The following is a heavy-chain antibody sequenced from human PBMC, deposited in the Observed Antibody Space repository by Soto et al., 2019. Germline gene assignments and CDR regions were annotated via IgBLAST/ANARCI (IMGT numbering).Heavy chain of an antibody. D-gene: IGHD6-13*01. J-gene: IGHJ6*02. CDR2: INHSGST. V-gene: IGHV4-34*01. Sequence: SETLSLTCAVYGGSFSGYYWSWIRQPPGKGLEWIGEINHSGSTNYNPSLKSRVTISVDTSKSQFSLKLSSVTAADTAVYYCARELRLKGSWRYYYYGMDVWGQGTTVTVS. CDR1: GGSFSGYY. CDR3: ARELRLKGSWRYYYYGMDV.